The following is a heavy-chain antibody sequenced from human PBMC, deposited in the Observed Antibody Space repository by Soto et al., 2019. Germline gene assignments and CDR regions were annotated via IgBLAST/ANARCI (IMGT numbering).Heavy chain of an antibody. Sequence: SETLSLTCTVSGGSISSYYWSWIRQPPGKGLEWIGYIYFSGSTNYNPSLKSRVTISVDTSKNQFSLKLSSVTAADTAVYYCARIRSNYGMDVWGQGTTVTVSS. CDR1: GGSISSYY. V-gene: IGHV4-59*01. J-gene: IGHJ6*02. D-gene: IGHD2-15*01. CDR2: IYFSGST. CDR3: ARIRSNYGMDV.